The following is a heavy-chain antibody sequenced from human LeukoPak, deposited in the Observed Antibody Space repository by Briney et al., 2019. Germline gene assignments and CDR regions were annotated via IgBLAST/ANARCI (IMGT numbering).Heavy chain of an antibody. D-gene: IGHD3-3*01. CDR1: GFTFSRYS. Sequence: GGSLRLSCAASGFTFSRYSMNWVRQAPGKGLEWVSSISISSNYIYYTDSVKGRCTISRDNGKNSLYLQMNSLRAEDTAVYFRAGGSPPGVVERDCFDIWGQGT. CDR2: ISISSNYI. V-gene: IGHV3-21*01. J-gene: IGHJ3*02. CDR3: AGGSPPGVVERDCFDI.